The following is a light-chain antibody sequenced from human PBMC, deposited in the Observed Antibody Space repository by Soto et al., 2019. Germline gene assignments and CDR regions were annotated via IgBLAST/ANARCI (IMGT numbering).Light chain of an antibody. CDR2: DVS. CDR3: RSFTRSNSYV. V-gene: IGLV2-14*03. Sequence: QSALTQPASVSGSPGQSITISCTGTSSDVGAYNYVSWYQQHPGKVPKLMIYDVSDRPSGVSNRFSGSKSGNTASLTISGLQAEDEADYYCRSFTRSNSYVFGTGTKLTVL. J-gene: IGLJ1*01. CDR1: SSDVGAYNY.